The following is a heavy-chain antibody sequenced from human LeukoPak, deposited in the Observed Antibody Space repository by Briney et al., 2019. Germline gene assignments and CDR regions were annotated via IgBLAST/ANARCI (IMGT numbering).Heavy chain of an antibody. J-gene: IGHJ2*01. Sequence: NPGGSLRLSCAASGFTFSSYSMNWVRQAPGKGLEWVAYITSSGSTIYYADSVKGRFTISRDNAKNSLYLQMNSLRAEDTAVYYCAREGIAAAGAWYFDLWGRGTLVTVSS. D-gene: IGHD6-13*01. CDR3: AREGIAAAGAWYFDL. CDR2: ITSSGSTI. V-gene: IGHV3-48*04. CDR1: GFTFSSYS.